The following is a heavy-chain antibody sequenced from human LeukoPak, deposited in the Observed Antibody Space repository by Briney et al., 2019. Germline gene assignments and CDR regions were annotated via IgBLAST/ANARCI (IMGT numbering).Heavy chain of an antibody. D-gene: IGHD3-10*01. J-gene: IGHJ5*02. V-gene: IGHV4-34*01. CDR2: INHSGST. Sequence: KPSETLSLTCAVYGGSFSGYYWSWIRQPPGKGLEWIGEINHSGSTNYNPSLKSRVTISVDTSKNQSSLKLSSVTAADTAVYYCARGYYYGSGSSNWFDPWGQGTLVTVSS. CDR3: ARGYYYGSGSSNWFDP. CDR1: GGSFSGYY.